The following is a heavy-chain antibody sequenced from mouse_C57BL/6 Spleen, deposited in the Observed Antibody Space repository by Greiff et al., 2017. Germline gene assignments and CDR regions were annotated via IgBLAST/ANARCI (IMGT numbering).Heavy chain of an antibody. J-gene: IGHJ1*03. D-gene: IGHD1-1*01. CDR1: GYAFSSSW. Sequence: QVQLKESGPELVKPGASVKISCKASGYAFSSSWMNWVKQRPGKGLEWIGRIYPGDGDTNYNGKFKGKATLTADKSSSTAYMQLSSLTSEDSAVYFCARPTVVGPWYFDVWGTGTTVTVSS. V-gene: IGHV1-82*01. CDR3: ARPTVVGPWYFDV. CDR2: IYPGDGDT.